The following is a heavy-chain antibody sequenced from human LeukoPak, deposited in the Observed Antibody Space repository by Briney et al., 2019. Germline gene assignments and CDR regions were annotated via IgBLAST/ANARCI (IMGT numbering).Heavy chain of an antibody. CDR2: IYYSGST. V-gene: IGHV4-39*01. Sequence: PSETLSLTCTVSGGSISSSSYYWGWIRQPPGKGLEWIGSIYYSGSTYYNPSLKSRVTISVDTSKNQFTLKLSSVTAADTAVYYRARHVDGGYSSEINDYWGQGTLVTVSS. CDR1: GGSISSSSYY. CDR3: ARHVDGGYSSEINDY. J-gene: IGHJ4*02. D-gene: IGHD6-19*01.